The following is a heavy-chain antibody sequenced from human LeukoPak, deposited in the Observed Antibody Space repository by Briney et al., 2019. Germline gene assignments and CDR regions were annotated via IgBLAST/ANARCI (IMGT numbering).Heavy chain of an antibody. CDR3: ARDICTGATPNFGS. CDR1: GYTFTGYY. D-gene: IGHD5-24*01. J-gene: IGHJ4*02. V-gene: IGHV1-2*02. Sequence: AAVNVSFMACGYTFTGYYMHWVRQAPGQGLAWMGWINPNSGGTNYAQKFHDRVTMTRDTSISTAYMDLSTLRSGDTAVYYCARDICTGATPNFGSRGQGNLFTVSS. CDR2: INPNSGGT.